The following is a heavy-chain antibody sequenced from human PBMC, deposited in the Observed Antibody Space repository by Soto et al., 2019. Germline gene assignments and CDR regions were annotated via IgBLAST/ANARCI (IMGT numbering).Heavy chain of an antibody. CDR2: IDPSGSYT. Sequence: PGESLKISCKASGYNFPAFWIHWVRQRPGKGLEWLGKIDPSGSYTNYSPSFEGHVTISTDNSITTAYLHWSSLRASDTALYFCARVHKNWFDSWAQGTMVTVSS. J-gene: IGHJ5*01. CDR3: ARVHKNWFDS. CDR1: GYNFPAFW. V-gene: IGHV5-10-1*01.